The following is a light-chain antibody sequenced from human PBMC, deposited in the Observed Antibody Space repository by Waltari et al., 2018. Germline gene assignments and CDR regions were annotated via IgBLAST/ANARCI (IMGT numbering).Light chain of an antibody. CDR1: TSNIGTSH. J-gene: IGLJ3*02. CDR3: QTWDSSLSAWV. CDR2: DNT. Sequence: QSVLTQPPSVSAAPGQKVTIPCSGSTSNIGTSHVTWYQQPPGTAPKLLIYDNTQRFSGIPDRFSASKSGTSATLGISGLQTGDEADYYCQTWDSSLSAWVFGGGTKVTVL. V-gene: IGLV1-51*01.